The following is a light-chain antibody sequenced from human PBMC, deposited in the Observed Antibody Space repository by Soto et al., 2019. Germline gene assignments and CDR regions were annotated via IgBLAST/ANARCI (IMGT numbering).Light chain of an antibody. Sequence: EIVLTQPPGTLSLSPGESATLSCRASQSVGRNYLAWFQHKPDQAPRLLIYDASNRATGVPDRFSGSGSGTDFTLSVTRLEPEDFAVYYCHQYAVSPLTFGGGTTVEIK. CDR2: DAS. V-gene: IGKV3-20*01. CDR1: QSVGRNY. CDR3: HQYAVSPLT. J-gene: IGKJ4*01.